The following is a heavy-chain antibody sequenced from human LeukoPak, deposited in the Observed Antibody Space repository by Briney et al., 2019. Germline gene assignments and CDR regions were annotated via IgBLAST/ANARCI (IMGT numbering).Heavy chain of an antibody. CDR1: GGSFTDYF. CDR2: INDYTGDT. V-gene: IGHV4-34*01. J-gene: IGHJ5*02. D-gene: IGHD5-24*01. CDR3: ARRALRGGYNTPLRAYNWFDP. Sequence: SETLSLTCTVYGGSFTDYFWTWIRHSPGKGLEWIGEINDYTGDTNYNPSLKSRVTISVDTSKNQFSLKLSSVTAADTAVYYCARRALRGGYNTPLRAYNWFDPWGQGTLVTVSS.